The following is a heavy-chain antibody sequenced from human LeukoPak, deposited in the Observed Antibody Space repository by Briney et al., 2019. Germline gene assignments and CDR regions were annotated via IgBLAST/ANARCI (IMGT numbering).Heavy chain of an antibody. CDR2: INSDGSST. V-gene: IGHV3-74*01. Sequence: GGSLRLSCAASGFTFSSYWMHWVRQAPGKGLVWVSRINSDGSSTSYADSVKGRFTISRDNAKNTLYMQMNSLRAEDTAVYYCARDLLGNSGSYLRHPNGPPFDYWGQGTLVTVSS. CDR3: ARDLLGNSGSYLRHPNGPPFDY. CDR1: GFTFSSYW. J-gene: IGHJ4*02. D-gene: IGHD1-26*01.